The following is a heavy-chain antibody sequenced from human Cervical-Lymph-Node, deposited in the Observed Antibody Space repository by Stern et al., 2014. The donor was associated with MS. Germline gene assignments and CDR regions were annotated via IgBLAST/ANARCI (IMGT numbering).Heavy chain of an antibody. J-gene: IGHJ6*02. Sequence: MQLGETGAEVKKPGASVKVCCKTSGYIFTGYYIHWGRQAPGQGLEWMAWINPNTGGTKYAQKFQGRVTMSRDTSISTAYVELSSLTSDDTAVYYCARDQRGITIFGVVTDYYYLGMDVWGQGTTVTVSS. CDR1: GYIFTGYY. CDR2: INPNTGGT. V-gene: IGHV1-2*02. CDR3: ARDQRGITIFGVVTDYYYLGMDV. D-gene: IGHD3-3*01.